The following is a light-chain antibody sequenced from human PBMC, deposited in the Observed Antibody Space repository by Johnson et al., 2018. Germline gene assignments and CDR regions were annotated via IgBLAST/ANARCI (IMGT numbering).Light chain of an antibody. CDR3: GTWDSSLSAGNV. J-gene: IGLJ1*01. V-gene: IGLV1-51*02. CDR1: SSNIGNNY. Sequence: QSVLTQPPSVSAAPGQKVTISCSGSSSNIGNNYVSWYQQLPGTAPKLLIYENNKLPSGIPDRFSGSKSGTSATLGITGRQTGDEADYYCGTWDSSLSAGNVFGTGTKVTVL. CDR2: ENN.